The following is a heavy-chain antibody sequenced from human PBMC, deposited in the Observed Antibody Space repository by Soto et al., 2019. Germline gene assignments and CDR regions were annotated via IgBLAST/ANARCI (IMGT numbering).Heavy chain of an antibody. Sequence: HPGGSLRLSCAASGFTFDDYAMHWVRQAPGKGLEWVSGISWNSGSIGYADSVKGRFTISRDNAKNSLYLQMNSLRAEDTALYYCAKDSLVADGAYYYYGMDVWGQGTTVTVSS. CDR2: ISWNSGSI. CDR3: AKDSLVADGAYYYYGMDV. J-gene: IGHJ6*02. V-gene: IGHV3-9*01. CDR1: GFTFDDYA. D-gene: IGHD2-15*01.